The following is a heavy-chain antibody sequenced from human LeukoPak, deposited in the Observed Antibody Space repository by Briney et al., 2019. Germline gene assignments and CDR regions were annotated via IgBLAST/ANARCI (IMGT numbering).Heavy chain of an antibody. J-gene: IGHJ3*02. D-gene: IGHD2-2*01. CDR1: GGTFSSYA. CDR2: IIPIFGTA. CDR3: ARSRGSIELVGAFDI. V-gene: IGHV1-69*05. Sequence: ASVKVSCKASGGTFSSYAISWVRQAPGQGLEWMGGIIPIFGTANYAQKFQGRVTITTDESTSTAYMELSSLRSEDTAVYYCARSRGSIELVGAFDIWGQGTMVTVSS.